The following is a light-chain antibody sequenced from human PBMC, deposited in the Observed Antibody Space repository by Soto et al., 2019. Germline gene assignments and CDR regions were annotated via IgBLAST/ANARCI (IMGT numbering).Light chain of an antibody. CDR1: QSISSY. CDR2: AAS. J-gene: IGKJ1*01. V-gene: IGKV1-39*01. CDR3: HQSYSTPSWT. Sequence: IQMTQSPSSLSAAVGDRFTITCRASQSISSYLNWYQQKPGKAPKLLIYAASSLQSGVPSRFSGSGSGTDFTLTISSLQPEDFATYYCHQSYSTPSWTFGQGTKV.